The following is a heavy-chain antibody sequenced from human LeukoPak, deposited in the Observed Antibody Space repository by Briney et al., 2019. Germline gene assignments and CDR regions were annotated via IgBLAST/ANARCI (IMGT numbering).Heavy chain of an antibody. CDR2: IFPADSDI. D-gene: IGHD4/OR15-4a*01. CDR3: ARWLGGANVDY. CDR1: GYSFRDYW. V-gene: IGHV5-51*01. J-gene: IGHJ4*02. Sequence: GESLKISCKGSGYSFRDYWIGWVRQMPGKDLEWMGIIFPADSDIKYSPSFQGQVTISADESISTAYLQWSSLKASDTAMYYCARWLGGANVDYWGQGTLVTVSS.